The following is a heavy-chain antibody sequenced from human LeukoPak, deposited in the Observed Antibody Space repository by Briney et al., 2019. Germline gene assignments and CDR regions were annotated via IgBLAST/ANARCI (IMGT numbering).Heavy chain of an antibody. D-gene: IGHD3-22*01. CDR1: GFRFTNYW. CDR2: IKQDGSEK. CDR3: ARIGYRDSSLDY. Sequence: GGSLRLSCAASGFRFTNYWMSWVRQAPGKGLEWVANIKQDGSEKDYMDSMKGRFTISRDNAKNAVYLQVNSLRAEDTAVYYCARIGYRDSSLDYWGQGTLVTVSS. V-gene: IGHV3-7*01. J-gene: IGHJ4*02.